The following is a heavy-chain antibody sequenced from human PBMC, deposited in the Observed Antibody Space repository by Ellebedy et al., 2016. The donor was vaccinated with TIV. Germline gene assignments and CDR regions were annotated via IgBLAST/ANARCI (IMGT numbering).Heavy chain of an antibody. D-gene: IGHD3-22*01. CDR1: GFMFNTYA. V-gene: IGHV3-23*01. Sequence: PGGSLRLSCAASGFMFNTYAMSWVRQAPGRGLEWVSTISGSGGTTYYVDSMKGRFTISRDNSKNTLYLQLNSLRVEDTAKYYCAREGYFDTSGYNDALDIWGQGTMVTVSS. J-gene: IGHJ3*02. CDR2: ISGSGGTT. CDR3: AREGYFDTSGYNDALDI.